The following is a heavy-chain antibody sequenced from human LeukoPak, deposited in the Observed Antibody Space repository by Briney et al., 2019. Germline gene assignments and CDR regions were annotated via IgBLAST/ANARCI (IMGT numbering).Heavy chain of an antibody. D-gene: IGHD3-10*01. V-gene: IGHV3-30-3*01. CDR2: ISSDGSNK. Sequence: GGSLRLSCLASGFTFSSYAMHWVRQAPGKGLEWVAIISSDGSNKNYADSVKGRFTISSDNSKNTVNLQMNSLRAEDTAVYYCARDSLDALVVPPSVGLRFGEFNLWGLDYWGQGTLVTVSS. CDR3: ARDSLDALVVPPSVGLRFGEFNLWGLDY. CDR1: GFTFSSYA. J-gene: IGHJ4*02.